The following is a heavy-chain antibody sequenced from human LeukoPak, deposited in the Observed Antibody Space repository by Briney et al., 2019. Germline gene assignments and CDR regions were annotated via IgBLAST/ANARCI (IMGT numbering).Heavy chain of an antibody. J-gene: IGHJ4*02. Sequence: GGSLRLSCAASGFTLSSYVMSWVRQAPGNGLEWVSAISGSGGSTYYADSVKGRFTISRDNSKNTLYLQMNSLRAEDTAVYYCAPLAGPKTGDHFDYWGQGTLVTVSS. CDR1: GFTLSSYV. CDR2: ISGSGGST. CDR3: APLAGPKTGDHFDY. D-gene: IGHD7-27*01. V-gene: IGHV3-23*01.